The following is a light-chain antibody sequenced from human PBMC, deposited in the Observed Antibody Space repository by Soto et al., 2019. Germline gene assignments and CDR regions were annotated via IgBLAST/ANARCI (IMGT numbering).Light chain of an antibody. CDR1: QSISSW. Sequence: DIQMTQSPSTLSASAGDRVSITCRASQSISSWLAWYQRKPGKAPKLLIYDASSLQSGVPSRFSGSGSGTEFTLTISSLQPDDFATYYCQQYNSDLWTFGQGTKVDIK. CDR2: DAS. V-gene: IGKV1-5*01. CDR3: QQYNSDLWT. J-gene: IGKJ1*01.